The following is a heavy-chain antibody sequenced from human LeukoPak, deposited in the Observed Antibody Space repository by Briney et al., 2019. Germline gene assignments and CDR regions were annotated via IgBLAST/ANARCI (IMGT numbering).Heavy chain of an antibody. V-gene: IGHV3-48*03. J-gene: IGHJ5*02. CDR1: GFTFSSYE. Sequence: GGSLRLSCAASGFTFSSYEMNWVRQAPGKGLEWVSYISSSGSTIYYADSVKGRFTISRDNAKNSLYLQMNSLRAEDTAVYYCASHEYSSGPDWFDPWGQGTLVTVFS. D-gene: IGHD6-19*01. CDR2: ISSSGSTI. CDR3: ASHEYSSGPDWFDP.